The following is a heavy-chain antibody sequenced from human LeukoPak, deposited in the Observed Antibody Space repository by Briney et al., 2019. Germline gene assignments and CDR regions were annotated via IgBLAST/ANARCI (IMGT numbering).Heavy chain of an antibody. CDR2: IIPIFGTA. CDR3: ARDRXGSYRRXDXDY. J-gene: IGHJ4*01. Sequence: GSSVKVSCKASGGTFSSYAISWVRQAPGQGLEWMGGIIPIFGTANYAQKFQGRVTITTDESTSTAYMELSSLRSEDTAVYYCARDRXGSYRRXDXDYXGXGTLVTVSS. CDR1: GGTFSSYA. D-gene: IGHD1-26*01. V-gene: IGHV1-69*05.